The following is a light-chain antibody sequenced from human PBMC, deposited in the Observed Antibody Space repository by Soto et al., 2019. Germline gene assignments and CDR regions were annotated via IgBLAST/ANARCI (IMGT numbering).Light chain of an antibody. J-gene: IGKJ1*01. CDR1: QSVSSY. CDR2: DAS. CDR3: QQRSNWVWT. Sequence: EIVLTQSPATLSLSPGERATLSCRASQSVSSYLVWYQQKPGQAPRLLIYDASNSATGIPARFSGSGSGTDFTLTISSLEPEDFAVYYCQQRSNWVWTFGQGTKVEIK. V-gene: IGKV3-11*01.